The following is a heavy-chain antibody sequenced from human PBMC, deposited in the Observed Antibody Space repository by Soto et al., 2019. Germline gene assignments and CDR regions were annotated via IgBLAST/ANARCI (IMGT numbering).Heavy chain of an antibody. Sequence: EIQLVESGGGLVQPGGSLRLSCAASGFSFSNYWMSWVRQAPGKGLEWVANIKEDGSEKYYVDSVKGRFTISRDNAKNSLFLQMNSLRAEDTAVYYCAGGSYRSYYFYGMDVWGQGTTVTVSS. V-gene: IGHV3-7*01. CDR3: AGGSYRSYYFYGMDV. CDR1: GFSFSNYW. D-gene: IGHD1-26*01. J-gene: IGHJ6*02. CDR2: IKEDGSEK.